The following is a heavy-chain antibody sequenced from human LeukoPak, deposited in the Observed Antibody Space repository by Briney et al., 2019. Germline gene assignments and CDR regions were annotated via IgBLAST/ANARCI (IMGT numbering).Heavy chain of an antibody. V-gene: IGHV3-11*03. J-gene: IGHJ1*01. Sequence: GGSLRLSCAASGFTFSDHYMSWVRRAAPGKGLEWISYISTTSDYTNYAASVKGRFTISRDNAKNSLYLQMNSLRAEDTAVYYCASSSCRPPTIQRWGQGTLVTVSS. CDR2: ISTTSDYT. CDR3: ASSSCRPPTIQR. D-gene: IGHD2-2*01. CDR1: GFTFSDHY.